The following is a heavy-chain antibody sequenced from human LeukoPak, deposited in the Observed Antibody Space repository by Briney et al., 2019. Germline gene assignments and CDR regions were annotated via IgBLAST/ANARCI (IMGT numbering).Heavy chain of an antibody. CDR3: ARQGYSSGWYYFDY. CDR2: IYNSGST. CDR1: DGSISGYY. D-gene: IGHD6-19*01. J-gene: IGHJ4*02. Sequence: SETLSLTCIVSDGSISGYYWSWIRQPPGKGLEWIGYIYNSGSTKYNTSLRSRVTISVDTSKNQFSLKLSSVTAADTAVYYCARQGYSSGWYYFDYWGQGTLVTVSS. V-gene: IGHV4-59*08.